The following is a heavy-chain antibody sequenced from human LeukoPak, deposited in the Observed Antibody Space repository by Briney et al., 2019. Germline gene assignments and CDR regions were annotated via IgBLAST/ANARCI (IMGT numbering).Heavy chain of an antibody. CDR1: GGTFSSYA. V-gene: IGHV1-69*13. J-gene: IGHJ4*02. CDR2: IIPIFGTA. D-gene: IGHD3-9*01. CDR3: ARGAHYDILTGYHDY. Sequence: WASVKVSCKASGGTFSSYAISWVRQAPGQGLEWMGGIIPIFGTANYAQKFQGRVTITADESTSTAYMELSSLRSEDTAVYYCARGAHYDILTGYHDYWGQGTLVTVSS.